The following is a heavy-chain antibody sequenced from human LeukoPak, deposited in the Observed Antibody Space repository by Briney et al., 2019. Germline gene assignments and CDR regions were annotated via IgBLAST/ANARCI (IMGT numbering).Heavy chain of an antibody. CDR3: AKCGNTALLWFGKVGAFDI. Sequence: GGSLRLSCAASGFTFSSYAMSWVRQAPGKGLEWVSAISGSGGSTYYADSVKGRFTISRDNSKNTLYLQMNSLRAEDTAVYYCAKCGNTALLWFGKVGAFDIWGQGTMVTVSS. V-gene: IGHV3-23*01. CDR2: ISGSGGST. CDR1: GFTFSSYA. J-gene: IGHJ3*02. D-gene: IGHD3-10*01.